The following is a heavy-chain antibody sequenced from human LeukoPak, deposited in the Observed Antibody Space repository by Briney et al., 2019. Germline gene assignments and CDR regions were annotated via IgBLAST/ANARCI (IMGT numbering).Heavy chain of an antibody. D-gene: IGHD6-13*01. CDR2: ISGSGGST. V-gene: IGHV3-23*01. J-gene: IGHJ4*02. CDR3: AKDDDFGAPAGPACY. Sequence: GGSLRLSCAASGFTFSSYSMNWVRQAPGKGLEWVSAISGSGGSTYYADSVKGRFTISRDNSKNTLYLQMNSLRAEDTAVYYCAKDDDFGAPAGPACYWGQGTLVTVSS. CDR1: GFTFSSYS.